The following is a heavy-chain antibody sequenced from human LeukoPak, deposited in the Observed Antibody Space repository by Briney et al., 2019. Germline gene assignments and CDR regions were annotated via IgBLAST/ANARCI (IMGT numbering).Heavy chain of an antibody. CDR2: IYYSGST. V-gene: IGHV4-31*03. J-gene: IGHJ4*02. Sequence: SQTLSLTCTVSGGSISSGGYYWSWIRQHPGKGLEWIGYIYYSGSTYYNPSLKSRVTISVDTSKNQFSLKLSSVTAADTAVYYCARGRLPTIDRNFDYWGQGTLVTVSS. CDR3: ARGRLPTIDRNFDY. D-gene: IGHD2-15*01. CDR1: GGSISSGGYY.